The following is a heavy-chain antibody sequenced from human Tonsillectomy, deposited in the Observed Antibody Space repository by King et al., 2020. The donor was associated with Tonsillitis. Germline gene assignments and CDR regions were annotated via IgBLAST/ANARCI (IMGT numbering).Heavy chain of an antibody. CDR3: ASGGXYXTGXVGAFDX. CDR1: GGSISSXY. CDR2: IYYSGST. Sequence: VQLQESGPGLVKPSETLSLTCTVSGGSISSXYWSWIRQPPGKGLEWIGYIYYSGSTNYNPSLRSRVTISVDTSKNQFSLKLSSVTAADTAVYYCASGGXYXTGXVGAFDXWGXGTMVTVS. J-gene: IGHJ3*01. V-gene: IGHV4-59*01. D-gene: IGHD1-1*01.